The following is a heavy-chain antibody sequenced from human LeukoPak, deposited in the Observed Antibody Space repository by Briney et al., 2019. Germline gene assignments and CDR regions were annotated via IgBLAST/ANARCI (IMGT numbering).Heavy chain of an antibody. D-gene: IGHD2-8*01. V-gene: IGHV3-48*03. CDR2: ISSSTRHT. CDR3: ARDVSSSTRALDI. J-gene: IGHJ3*02. Sequence: PGGSLRLSCAASGFTLSTYEMTWVRQAPGRGLEWVSFISSSTRHTFYADSVKGRFTIFRDTAKNSLYLQMNNLRGEDTAVYYCARDVSSSTRALDIWGQGTMVAVS. CDR1: GFTLSTYE.